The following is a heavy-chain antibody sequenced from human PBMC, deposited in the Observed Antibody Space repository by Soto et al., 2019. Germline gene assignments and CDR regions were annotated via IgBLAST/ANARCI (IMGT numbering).Heavy chain of an antibody. J-gene: IGHJ4*02. D-gene: IGHD3-22*01. V-gene: IGHV3-30-3*01. Sequence: PGGSLRLSCAASGFTFSSYAMHWVRQAPGKGLEWVAVISYDGSNKYYADSVKGRFTISRDNSKNTPYLQMNSLRAEDTAVYYCARDDSSGYSRGDYWGQGTLVTVSS. CDR3: ARDDSSGYSRGDY. CDR2: ISYDGSNK. CDR1: GFTFSSYA.